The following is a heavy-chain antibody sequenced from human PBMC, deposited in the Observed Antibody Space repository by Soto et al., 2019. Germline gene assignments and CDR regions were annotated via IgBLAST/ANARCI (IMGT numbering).Heavy chain of an antibody. CDR1: GFTFSSYA. D-gene: IGHD3-10*01. V-gene: IGHV3-30-3*01. CDR3: ARDRLLGGYYYGMGV. CDR2: ISYDGSNK. J-gene: IGHJ6*02. Sequence: QVQLVESGGGVVQPGRSLRLSCAASGFTFSSYAMHWVRQAPGKGLEWVAVISYDGSNKYYADSVMGRFTISRDNSKTMLYLQMNGLRAEDTAVYYCARDRLLGGYYYGMGVWCQGTTVTVSS.